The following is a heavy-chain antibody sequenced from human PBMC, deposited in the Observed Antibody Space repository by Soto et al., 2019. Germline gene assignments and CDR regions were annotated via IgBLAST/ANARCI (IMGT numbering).Heavy chain of an antibody. CDR2: IWYDGSNK. J-gene: IGHJ6*02. D-gene: IGHD6-6*01. Sequence: PGGSLRLSCAASGFTFSSYGMHWVRQAPGKGLEWVAVIWYDGSNKYYADSVKGRFTISRDNSKNTLYLQMNSLRAEDTAVYYCARKESIAAPRAHYYYYGMDVWGQGTTVTVSS. CDR3: ARKESIAAPRAHYYYYGMDV. V-gene: IGHV3-33*01. CDR1: GFTFSSYG.